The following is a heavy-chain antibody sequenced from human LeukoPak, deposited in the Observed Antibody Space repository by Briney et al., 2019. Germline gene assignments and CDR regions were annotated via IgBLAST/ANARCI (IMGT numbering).Heavy chain of an antibody. V-gene: IGHV3-48*03. CDR2: ISSSGSTI. CDR1: GFTFSSYE. J-gene: IGHJ4*02. Sequence: TGGSLRLSCAASGFTFSSYEMNWVREAPGKGLEWLSYISSSGSTIYYADSVKGRFTISRDNAKNSLYLQMNSLRDEDTAVYYCVRDRFYSFDYWGQGTLVTVSS. CDR3: VRDRFYSFDY.